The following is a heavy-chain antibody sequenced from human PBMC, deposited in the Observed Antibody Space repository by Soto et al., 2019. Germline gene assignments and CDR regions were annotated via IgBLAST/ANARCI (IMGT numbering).Heavy chain of an antibody. CDR2: IYYSGST. V-gene: IGHV4-61*08. CDR1: VGSISSGGYY. J-gene: IGHJ4*02. Sequence: SETLSLTCTVSVGSISSGGYYWSWIRQHPGKGLEWIGYIYYSGSTNYNPSLKSRVTISVDTSKNQFSLKLNSVTAADTAVYYCARHVDTTRAYYFDYWGQGTLVTVSS. D-gene: IGHD5-18*01. CDR3: ARHVDTTRAYYFDY.